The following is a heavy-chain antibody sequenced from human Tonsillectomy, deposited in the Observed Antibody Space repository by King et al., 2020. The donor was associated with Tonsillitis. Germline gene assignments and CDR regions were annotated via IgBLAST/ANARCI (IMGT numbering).Heavy chain of an antibody. J-gene: IGHJ4*02. D-gene: IGHD6-19*01. Sequence: VQLVESGGGVVQPGRSLRLSWEASGFTFRSYGMHWVRQAPGKGLEGVAVISYDGSDKYIGDSVKGGFTISSDNSKKTLTLQRNSLRAEDTAVYYCATSSVAAFDYWGQGTLVTVSS. CDR3: ATSSVAAFDY. CDR2: ISYDGSDK. CDR1: GFTFRSYG. V-gene: IGHV3-30*03.